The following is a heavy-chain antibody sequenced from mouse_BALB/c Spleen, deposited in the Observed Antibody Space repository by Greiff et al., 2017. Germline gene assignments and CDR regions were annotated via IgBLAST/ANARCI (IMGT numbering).Heavy chain of an antibody. V-gene: IGHV2-9-2*01. CDR3: VRLYYYAMDY. J-gene: IGHJ4*01. Sequence: QVQLKESGPGLVAPSQSLSITCTVSGFSLTSYDISRIRQPPGKGLEWLGVIWTGGGTNYNSAFMSRLSISKDNSKSQVFLKMNSLQTDDTAIYYCVRLYYYAMDYWGQGTSVTVSS. CDR1: GFSLTSYD. CDR2: IWTGGGT.